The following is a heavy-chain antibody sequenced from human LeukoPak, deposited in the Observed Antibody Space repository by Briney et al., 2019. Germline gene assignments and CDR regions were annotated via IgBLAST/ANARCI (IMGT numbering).Heavy chain of an antibody. CDR1: GFTFSNYA. J-gene: IGHJ4*02. V-gene: IGHV3-23*01. CDR2: LSGSGGNT. Sequence: PGGSLRLSCAASGFTFSNYAMSWVRQAPGKGLEWVSALSGSGGNTYCADSVKGRFTISRDNSKNTLYLQMNSLRDEDTAVYYCAKHRFESGGYHSTDWGQGTLVTVSS. CDR3: AKHRFESGGYHSTD. D-gene: IGHD3-22*01.